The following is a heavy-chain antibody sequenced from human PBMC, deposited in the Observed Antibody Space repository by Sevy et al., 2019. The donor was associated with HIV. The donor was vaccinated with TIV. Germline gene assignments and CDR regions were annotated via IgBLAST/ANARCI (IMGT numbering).Heavy chain of an antibody. J-gene: IGHJ6*02. CDR3: ARDFTGFNGMDV. CDR1: GFTFSRYG. D-gene: IGHD3-9*01. CDR2: ISFDGSKK. V-gene: IGHV3-30*03. Sequence: GGSLRLSCAASGFTFSRYGMHWVRQAPGKGLEWVAVISFDGSKKYYGDSVKGRFTISRDNSKKTLYLQVNSLRAEDTAVYYCARDFTGFNGMDVWGQGTMVTVSS.